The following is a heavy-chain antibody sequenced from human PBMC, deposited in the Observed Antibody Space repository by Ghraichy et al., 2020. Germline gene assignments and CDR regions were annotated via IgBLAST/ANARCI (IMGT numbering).Heavy chain of an antibody. CDR1: GFTFSNYW. V-gene: IGHV3-7*04. D-gene: IGHD6-6*01. Sequence: LTCAASGFTFSNYWMTWVRQTPGKGLEWVANIKGDGSEKHYVDSVKGRFTISRDNAKNSLYLQMNSLRAEDTAVYYCVRDLYISSSSMFYWGQGTLVTVSS. CDR2: IKGDGSEK. J-gene: IGHJ4*02. CDR3: VRDLYISSSSMFY.